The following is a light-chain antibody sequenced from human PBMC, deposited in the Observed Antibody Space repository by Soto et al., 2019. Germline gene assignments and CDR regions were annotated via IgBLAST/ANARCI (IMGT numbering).Light chain of an antibody. Sequence: QSALTQPASVSGSPGQSITISCTGSNSDVGRYDYVSWFQQHPGRAPKLLIYEVINRPSGVSIRFSGSKSGNTASLTISGLQAEDEADFYCSSFTTSSTWVFGGGTKVTVL. J-gene: IGLJ3*02. CDR1: NSDVGRYDY. V-gene: IGLV2-14*01. CDR3: SSFTTSSTWV. CDR2: EVI.